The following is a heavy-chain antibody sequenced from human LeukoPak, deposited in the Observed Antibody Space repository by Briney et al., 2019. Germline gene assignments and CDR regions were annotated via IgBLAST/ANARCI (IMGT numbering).Heavy chain of an antibody. V-gene: IGHV4-31*03. CDR2: IYYSGST. Sequence: SETLSLTCTVSGGSISSGGYYWSWIRQHPGKGLEWIGYIYYSGSTYYNPSLKSRVTISVDTSKNQFSLKLSSVTAADTAVYYWARGMAATGGIFDYWGQGTLVTVSS. CDR3: ARGMAATGGIFDY. J-gene: IGHJ4*02. D-gene: IGHD7-27*01. CDR1: GGSISSGGYY.